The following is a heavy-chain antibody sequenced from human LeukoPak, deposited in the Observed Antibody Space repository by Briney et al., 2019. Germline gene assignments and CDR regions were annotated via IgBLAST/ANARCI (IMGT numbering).Heavy chain of an antibody. J-gene: IGHJ4*02. CDR3: ARIPHSSGHADY. V-gene: IGHV1-2*02. CDR2: INPNSGGT. CDR1: GYTFAGYY. Sequence: GASVKVSCKASGYTFAGYYMHWVRQAPGQGLEWMGWINPNSGGTNYAQKFQGRVTMTRDTSISTAYMELSRLRSDDTAVYYCARIPHSSGHADYWGQGTLVTVSS. D-gene: IGHD6-19*01.